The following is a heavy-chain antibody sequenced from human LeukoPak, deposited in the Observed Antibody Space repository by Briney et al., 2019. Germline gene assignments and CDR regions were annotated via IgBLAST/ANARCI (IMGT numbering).Heavy chain of an antibody. CDR2: INHSGST. D-gene: IGHD3-10*01. CDR1: GGSFSGYY. Sequence: SETLSLTCAVYGGSFSGYYWSWIRQPPGKGLEWIGEINHSGSTNYNPSLKSRVTISVDTSKNQFSLKLSSVTAADTAVYYCARDLGSGRVYMDVWGKGTTVTVSS. V-gene: IGHV4-34*01. CDR3: ARDLGSGRVYMDV. J-gene: IGHJ6*03.